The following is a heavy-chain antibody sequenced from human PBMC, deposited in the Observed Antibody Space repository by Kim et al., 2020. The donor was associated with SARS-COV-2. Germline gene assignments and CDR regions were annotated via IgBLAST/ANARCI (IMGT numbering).Heavy chain of an antibody. CDR3: ARGILRYFDWLLRRLEDYGMDV. J-gene: IGHJ6*02. CDR2: ISSSSSTI. Sequence: GGSLRLSCAASGFTFSSYSMNWVRQAPGKGLEWVSYISSSSSTIYYADSVKGRFTISRDNAKNSLYLQMNSLRDEDTAVYYCARGILRYFDWLLRRLEDYGMDVWGQGTTVTVSS. CDR1: GFTFSSYS. D-gene: IGHD3-9*01. V-gene: IGHV3-48*02.